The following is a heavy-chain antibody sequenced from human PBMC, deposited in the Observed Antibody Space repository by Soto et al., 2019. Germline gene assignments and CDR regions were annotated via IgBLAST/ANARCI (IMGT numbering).Heavy chain of an antibody. CDR2: IKQDGSEN. CDR3: ARETLGVAAAMWFDP. J-gene: IGHJ5*02. Sequence: EVQLVESGGGLVQPGGSLRLSCAASGFTFSSYWMSWVRQAPGKGLEWVANIKQDGSENYYVDSVKGRFTISRDNANNSLYLQMNSLRAEDTDVYYCARETLGVAAAMWFDPWGQGTLVTVSS. CDR1: GFTFSSYW. D-gene: IGHD2-2*01. V-gene: IGHV3-7*03.